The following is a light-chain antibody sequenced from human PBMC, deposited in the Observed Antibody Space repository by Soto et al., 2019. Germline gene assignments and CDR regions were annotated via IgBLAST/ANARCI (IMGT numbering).Light chain of an antibody. CDR1: SSDVGSYNL. Sequence: QLVLTQPASVSGSPGQPITISCTGTSSDVGSYNLVSWYQQHPGKAPKLMIYEGSKRPSGVSNRFSGSKSGNTASLTISGLQAEDEADYYCCSYAGSVVFGGGTKLTVL. J-gene: IGLJ2*01. CDR3: CSYAGSVV. V-gene: IGLV2-23*01. CDR2: EGS.